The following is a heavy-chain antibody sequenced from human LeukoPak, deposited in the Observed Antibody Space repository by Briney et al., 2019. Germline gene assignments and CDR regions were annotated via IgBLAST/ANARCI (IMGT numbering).Heavy chain of an antibody. CDR1: GFTFSNYY. CDR2: ISDSGSSI. Sequence: GGSLRLSCAASGFTFSNYYMTWIRQAPGKGLEWVSYISDSGSSINYADSVKGRFTISRDNAKNSLYLQMNSLRAEDTAVYYCARETSNFDLWGRGTLVTVSS. D-gene: IGHD1-1*01. CDR3: ARETSNFDL. J-gene: IGHJ2*01. V-gene: IGHV3-11*04.